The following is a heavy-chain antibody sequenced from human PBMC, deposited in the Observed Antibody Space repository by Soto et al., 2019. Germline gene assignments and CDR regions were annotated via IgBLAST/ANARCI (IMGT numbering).Heavy chain of an antibody. CDR1: GGSFSGYY. V-gene: IGHV4-34*01. D-gene: IGHD3-22*01. Sequence: QVQLQQWGAGLLKPSETLSLTCAVYGGSFSGYYWSWIRQPPGKGLEWIGEINHSGSTNYNPSLKSRVTISVDTSKNQFSLKLSSVTAADTAVYYCARGSSKPGDSSGRTLDYYGMGVWGQGTTVTVSS. J-gene: IGHJ6*02. CDR2: INHSGST. CDR3: ARGSSKPGDSSGRTLDYYGMGV.